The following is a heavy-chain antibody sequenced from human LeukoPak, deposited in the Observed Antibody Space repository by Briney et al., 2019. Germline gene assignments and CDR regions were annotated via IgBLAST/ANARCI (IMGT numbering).Heavy chain of an antibody. CDR1: GFTFSSYG. Sequence: GGSLRLSCAASGFTFSSYGMHWVRQAPGKGLEWVAVIWYDRSNKYYADSVKGRFTISRDNAKNTLYLQMNSLGAEDTAVYYCARISYSSSGYFDYWGQGILVTVSS. J-gene: IGHJ4*02. CDR2: IWYDRSNK. CDR3: ARISYSSSGYFDY. D-gene: IGHD3-22*01. V-gene: IGHV3-33*01.